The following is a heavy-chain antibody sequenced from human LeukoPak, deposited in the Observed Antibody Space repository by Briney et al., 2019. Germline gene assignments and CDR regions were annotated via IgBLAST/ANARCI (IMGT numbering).Heavy chain of an antibody. Sequence: ASVNFSCKTSGYTFDTYYIHWVRQAPGQGLEWMGWITPNSGGTNYAQKFQGRVTMTRDTSISTAYMELSILRSDDTAVYYCARATEFDYWGQGTLVTVSS. CDR1: GYTFDTYY. V-gene: IGHV1-2*02. CDR3: ARATEFDY. J-gene: IGHJ4*02. CDR2: ITPNSGGT.